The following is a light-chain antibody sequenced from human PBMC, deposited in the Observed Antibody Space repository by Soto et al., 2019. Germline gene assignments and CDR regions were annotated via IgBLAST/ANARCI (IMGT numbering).Light chain of an antibody. V-gene: IGLV1-40*01. J-gene: IGLJ1*01. CDR3: QSYDSRLTEYV. Sequence: QSVLTQPPSVSGAPGQRITISCTGSTSNVGAGNDVHWYQHLPGTAPKLLIYNNFNRPSGVPDRFSASKSATSASLAITGLQAEDEADYYCQSYDSRLTEYVFGTGTKLTVL. CDR1: TSNVGAGND. CDR2: NNF.